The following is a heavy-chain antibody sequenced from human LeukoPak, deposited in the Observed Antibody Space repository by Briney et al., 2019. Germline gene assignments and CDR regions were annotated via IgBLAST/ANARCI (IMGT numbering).Heavy chain of an antibody. Sequence: WGTLSLTCAVYGGSFSGYYWSWIRPPPGKGLEWIGEINHSGSTNYNPSLKSRVTISVDTSKNQFSLKLSSVTAADTAVYYCARDSSGWYDYWGQGTLVTVSS. J-gene: IGHJ4*02. CDR1: GGSFSGYY. D-gene: IGHD6-19*01. CDR2: INHSGST. CDR3: ARDSSGWYDY. V-gene: IGHV4-34*01.